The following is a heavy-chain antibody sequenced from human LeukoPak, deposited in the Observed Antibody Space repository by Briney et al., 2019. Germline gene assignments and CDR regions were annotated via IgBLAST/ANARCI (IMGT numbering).Heavy chain of an antibody. V-gene: IGHV4-34*01. J-gene: IGHJ4*02. CDR3: ARRRDGYYDSSGNYGGYFDY. CDR1: GGSFSGYY. CDR2: IDHSGST. Sequence: SETLSLTCAVYGGSFSGYYWSWIRQPPGKGLEWIGEIDHSGSTNYNPSLKSRVTISVDTSKNQFSLKLSSVTAADTAVYYCARRRDGYYDSSGNYGGYFDYWGQGTLVTVSS. D-gene: IGHD3-22*01.